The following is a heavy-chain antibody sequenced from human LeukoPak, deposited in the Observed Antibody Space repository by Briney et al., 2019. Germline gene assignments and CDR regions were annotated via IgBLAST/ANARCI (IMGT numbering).Heavy chain of an antibody. CDR1: GFTFSSYW. J-gene: IGHJ6*02. CDR2: INSDGSST. CDR3: ARDLSDYGDAYYYGMDV. V-gene: IGHV3-74*01. Sequence: GGSLRLSCAASGFTFSSYWMHGVRQAPGKGLVWVSRINSDGSSTSYADSVKGRFTISRDNAKNTLYLQMNSLRAEDTAVYYCARDLSDYGDAYYYGMDVWGQGTTVTVSS. D-gene: IGHD4-17*01.